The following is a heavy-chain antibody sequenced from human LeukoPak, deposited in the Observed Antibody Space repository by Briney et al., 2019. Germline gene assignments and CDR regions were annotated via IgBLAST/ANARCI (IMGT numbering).Heavy chain of an antibody. Sequence: SETLSLTCTVSGGSISSSGYYWGWIRQPPGKDLEWIGYVYFSGSPYYNPSLKSRVTISVDTSKNQFSLKLSSVTAADTAVYYCARATSGSGYDYGVDYYYYMDVWGKGTTVTVSS. V-gene: IGHV4-31*03. J-gene: IGHJ6*03. D-gene: IGHD5-12*01. CDR2: VYFSGSP. CDR1: GGSISSSGYY. CDR3: ARATSGSGYDYGVDYYYYMDV.